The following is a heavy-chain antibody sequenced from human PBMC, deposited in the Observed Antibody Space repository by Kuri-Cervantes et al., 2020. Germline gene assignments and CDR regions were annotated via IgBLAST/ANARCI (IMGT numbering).Heavy chain of an antibody. CDR1: GFTFTSFA. J-gene: IGHJ3*02. Sequence: SVKVSCKASGFTFTSFAVQWVRQARGQRLEWIGRIVVGSGNTNYAQKFQERVTITRDMSTSTAYMELSSLRSEDTAVYYCARDRAAIEVTDAFDIWGQGTMVTVSS. CDR3: ARDRAAIEVTDAFDI. V-gene: IGHV1-58*01. D-gene: IGHD2-21*02. CDR2: IVVGSGNT.